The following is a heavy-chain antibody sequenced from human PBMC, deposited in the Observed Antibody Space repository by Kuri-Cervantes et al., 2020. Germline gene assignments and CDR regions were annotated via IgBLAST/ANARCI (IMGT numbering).Heavy chain of an antibody. D-gene: IGHD6-13*01. J-gene: IGHJ5*02. CDR1: GFTVSSNY. Sequence: GESLKISCAASGFTVSSNYMSWVRQAPGKGLEWVSVIYSGGSTYYADSVKGRFTISRDNSKNTLYLQMNSLRAEDTAVYYCAREVYSSSWYRWFDPWGQGTLVTVSS. CDR3: AREVYSSSWYRWFDP. V-gene: IGHV3-66*01. CDR2: IYSGGST.